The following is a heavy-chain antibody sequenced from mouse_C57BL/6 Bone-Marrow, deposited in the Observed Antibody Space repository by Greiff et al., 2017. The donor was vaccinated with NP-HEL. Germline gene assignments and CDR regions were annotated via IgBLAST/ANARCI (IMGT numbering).Heavy chain of an antibody. CDR1: GYAFSSSW. CDR3: ARWDYDYDVAAWFAY. D-gene: IGHD2-4*01. V-gene: IGHV1-82*01. J-gene: IGHJ3*01. Sequence: QVQLQQSGPELVKPGASVKISCKASGYAFSSSWMNWVKQRPGKGLEWIGRIYPGDGDTNYNGKFKGKATLTADKSSSTAYMQLSSLTSEDSAVYFCARWDYDYDVAAWFAYWGQGTLSLSLQ. CDR2: IYPGDGDT.